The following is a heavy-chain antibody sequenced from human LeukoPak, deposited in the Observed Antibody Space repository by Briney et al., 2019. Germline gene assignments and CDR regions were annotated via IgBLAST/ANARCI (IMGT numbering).Heavy chain of an antibody. CDR3: ARGWRSRYYFDY. CDR1: GGSISSGSYY. V-gene: IGHV4-61*02. CDR2: IYTSGST. J-gene: IGHJ4*02. D-gene: IGHD5-24*01. Sequence: PSQTLSLTCTVSGGSISSGSYYWSWIRQPAGTGLEWIGRIYTSGSTNYNPSLKSRVTISVDTSKNQFSLKLSSVTAADTAVYYCARGWRSRYYFDYWGQGTLVTVSS.